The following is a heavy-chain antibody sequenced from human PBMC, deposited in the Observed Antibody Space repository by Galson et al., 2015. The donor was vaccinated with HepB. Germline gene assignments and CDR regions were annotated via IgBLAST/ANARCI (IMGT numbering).Heavy chain of an antibody. CDR1: GFRFRDYW. Sequence: SLRLSCAASGFRFRDYWMSWVRQPPGKGLEWVANIDRDGTETAYVDSVRGRFTISRDNAKNSLHLQMNSLRAEDTAVYFCARSGHSRFEYWGQGTLVTVSS. CDR3: ARSGHSRFEY. J-gene: IGHJ4*02. D-gene: IGHD3-10*01. V-gene: IGHV3-7*01. CDR2: IDRDGTET.